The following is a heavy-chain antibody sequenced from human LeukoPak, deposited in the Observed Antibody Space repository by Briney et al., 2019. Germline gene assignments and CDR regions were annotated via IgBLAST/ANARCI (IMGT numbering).Heavy chain of an antibody. CDR2: IKPDGSET. CDR3: ASVWVREPYFDY. CDR1: GFTFSSYW. Sequence: GGSLRLSCAASGFTFSSYWMSWVRQAPGKGLEWVANIKPDGSETSYVDSVKGRFTISRDNAKNSLYLQLNSLRAEDTAVYYCASVWVREPYFDYWGRGTLVTVSS. D-gene: IGHD3-10*01. V-gene: IGHV3-7*01. J-gene: IGHJ4*02.